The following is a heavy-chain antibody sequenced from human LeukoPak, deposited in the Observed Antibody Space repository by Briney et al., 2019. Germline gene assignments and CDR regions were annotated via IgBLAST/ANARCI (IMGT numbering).Heavy chain of an antibody. CDR2: IRDRVNSYTT. Sequence: GGSLRLSXAASGFTFSDHYMDWVRQAPGKGLEWVGRIRDRVNSYTTEFAASVKGRFTISRDDSKNSLFLQMNSLKTEDTAVYYCTRELNGGFSGYVVFDYWGQGALVTVSS. CDR1: GFTFSDHY. V-gene: IGHV3-72*01. J-gene: IGHJ4*02. D-gene: IGHD5-12*01. CDR3: TRELNGGFSGYVVFDY.